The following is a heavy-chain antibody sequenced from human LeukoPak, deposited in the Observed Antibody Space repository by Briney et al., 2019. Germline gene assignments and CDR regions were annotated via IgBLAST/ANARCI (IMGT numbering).Heavy chain of an antibody. D-gene: IGHD3-3*01. CDR1: GFTFSSYG. J-gene: IGHJ6*03. V-gene: IGHV3-30*02. CDR2: IRYDGSNK. CDR3: AKSLGDFWSGSYYYYYYMDV. Sequence: GGSLRLSCAASGFTFSSYGMHWVRQAPGKGLEWVAFIRYDGSNKYYADSVKGRFTISRDNSKNTLYLQMNSLRAEDTAVYYCAKSLGDFWSGSYYYYYYMDVWGKGTTVTVSS.